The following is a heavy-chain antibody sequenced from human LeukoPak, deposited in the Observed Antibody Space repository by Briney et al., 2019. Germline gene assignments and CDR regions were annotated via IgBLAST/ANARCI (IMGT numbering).Heavy chain of an antibody. D-gene: IGHD3-10*01. CDR2: MNPNSGNT. V-gene: IGHV1-8*01. CDR1: GYTFTSYD. Sequence: ASVKVSCKASGYTFTSYDINWVRQATGQGLEWRGWMNPNSGNTGYAQKFQGRVTMTRNTSISTAYMELSSLRSEDTAVYYCARVLRRITMVRGVIGIWGQGTMVTVSS. J-gene: IGHJ3*02. CDR3: ARVLRRITMVRGVIGI.